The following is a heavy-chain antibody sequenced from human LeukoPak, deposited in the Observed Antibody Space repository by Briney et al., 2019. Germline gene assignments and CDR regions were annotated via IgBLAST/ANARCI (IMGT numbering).Heavy chain of an antibody. Sequence: SQTLSLTCAISGDSVSSNSAAWNWIRQSPSRGLEWLGRTYYRSKWYNDYAVSVKSRITINPDTSKNQLSLQLNSVTPEDTAVYYCAREGPIAAAGGPLDPWGQGTLVTVSS. CDR1: GDSVSSNSAA. CDR2: TYYRSKWYN. V-gene: IGHV6-1*01. D-gene: IGHD6-13*01. CDR3: AREGPIAAAGGPLDP. J-gene: IGHJ5*02.